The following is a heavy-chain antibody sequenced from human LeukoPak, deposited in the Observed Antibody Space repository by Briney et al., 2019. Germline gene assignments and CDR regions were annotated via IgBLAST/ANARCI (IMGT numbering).Heavy chain of an antibody. Sequence: SVKVSCKASGGTFSNYAINWARQAPGQGLEWMGGIIPLSGSTTYAQRFQGRLSITADESTRTAYMELSSLFSEDTAVYYCARVPIEQSNNGHIKVASFLNPWGQGTLVTVSS. D-gene: IGHD2-8*01. V-gene: IGHV1-69*01. CDR1: GGTFSNYA. CDR3: ARVPIEQSNNGHIKVASFLNP. CDR2: IIPLSGST. J-gene: IGHJ5*02.